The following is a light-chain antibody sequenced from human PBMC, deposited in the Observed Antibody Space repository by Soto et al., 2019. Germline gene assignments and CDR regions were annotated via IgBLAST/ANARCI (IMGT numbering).Light chain of an antibody. CDR3: QQYNNWPPLT. CDR1: QSVSSN. V-gene: IGKV3-15*01. J-gene: IGKJ4*01. CDR2: GAS. Sequence: EIVMTQSPATLSVSPGERATLSCRASQSVSSNLARYQQKPGQAPRLLIYGASTRATGIPARFSGSGSGTEFTLTISSLQSEDFAVYYCQQYNNWPPLTFGGGTKVDI.